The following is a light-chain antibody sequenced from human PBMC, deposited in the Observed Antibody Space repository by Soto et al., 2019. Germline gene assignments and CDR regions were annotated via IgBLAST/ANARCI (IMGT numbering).Light chain of an antibody. CDR1: SSDVGGYNY. Sequence: QSVLTQPASVSGSPGQSITISCTGTSSDVGGYNYVSWYQQHPGKAPKLMIYDVSNRPSGVSNRFSGSKSGNTDSLTISGLQAEDEADYYCSSYTSSSTLLYVFGTGTKVTVL. CDR2: DVS. V-gene: IGLV2-14*01. J-gene: IGLJ1*01. CDR3: SSYTSSSTLLYV.